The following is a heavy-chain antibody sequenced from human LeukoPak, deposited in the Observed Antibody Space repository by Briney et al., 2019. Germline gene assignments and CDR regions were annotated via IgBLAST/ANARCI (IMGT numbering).Heavy chain of an antibody. Sequence: VKVSCKASGYTFAGYYMHWVRQAPGQGLEWMGWINPNSGGTNYAQKFQGRVTMTRDTSISTAYMELRSLRSDDTAVYYCARDRVWFGEFYYGMDVWGQGTTVTVSS. D-gene: IGHD3-10*01. V-gene: IGHV1-2*02. CDR2: INPNSGGT. J-gene: IGHJ6*02. CDR1: GYTFAGYY. CDR3: ARDRVWFGEFYYGMDV.